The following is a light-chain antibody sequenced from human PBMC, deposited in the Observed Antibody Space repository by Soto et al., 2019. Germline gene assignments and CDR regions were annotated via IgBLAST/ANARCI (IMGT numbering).Light chain of an antibody. V-gene: IGKV1-39*01. CDR2: SAS. CDR1: QSIATS. CDR3: QQSYDIGT. J-gene: IGKJ1*01. Sequence: DIQMTQSPSSLSASVGDRVTITCRASQSIATSLNCYQQKPGKAPKFLSHSASTLQNGVPSRFSGSGSGTDFTLTSSSLEPEEFATYSCQQSYDIGTFGQGTKVDIK.